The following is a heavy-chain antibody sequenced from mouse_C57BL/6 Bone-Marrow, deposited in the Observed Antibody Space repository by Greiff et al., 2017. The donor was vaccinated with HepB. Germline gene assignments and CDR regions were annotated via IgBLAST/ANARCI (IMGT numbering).Heavy chain of an antibody. CDR2: SYPGDGDT. V-gene: IGHV1-82*01. D-gene: IGHD2-1*01. CDR1: GYAFSSSW. Sequence: LVESGPELVKPGASVKISCKASGYAFSSSWMNWVKQRPGKGLEWIGRSYPGDGDTNYNGKFKGQATLTADKSSSTASMQLSSLTSEDSAVYFCAVYGNYDYWGQGTTLTVSS. CDR3: AVYGNYDY. J-gene: IGHJ2*01.